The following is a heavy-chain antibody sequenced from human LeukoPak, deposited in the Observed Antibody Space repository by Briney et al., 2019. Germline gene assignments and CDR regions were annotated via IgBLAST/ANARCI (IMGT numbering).Heavy chain of an antibody. CDR2: IKSKTDGGTI. CDR1: GFIFTNAW. J-gene: IGHJ4*02. V-gene: IGHV3-15*07. Sequence: GGSLRLSCATSGFIFTNAWMKWVRQAPGKGLEWVGLIKSKTDGGTIDYAAPVKGRFTISRDDSKNTLYLQMDNLKTEDTAIYYCSTPSFWGQGTLVTVSS. CDR3: STPSF.